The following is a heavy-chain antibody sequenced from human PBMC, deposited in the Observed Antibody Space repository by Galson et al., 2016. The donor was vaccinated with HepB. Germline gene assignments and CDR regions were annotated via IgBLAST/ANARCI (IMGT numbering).Heavy chain of an antibody. J-gene: IGHJ4*02. Sequence: SLRLSCAASGFTFSSFEMNWVRQAPGKGLEWVSYISSSVSTIYYADSVKGRFTISRDDAKSSLFLQMNSLRAEDTGVYYCARGWARSTYYYDNSGYDSWGQGTLVMGSS. CDR1: GFTFSSFE. CDR2: ISSSVSTI. CDR3: ARGWARSTYYYDNSGYDS. D-gene: IGHD3-22*01. V-gene: IGHV3-48*03.